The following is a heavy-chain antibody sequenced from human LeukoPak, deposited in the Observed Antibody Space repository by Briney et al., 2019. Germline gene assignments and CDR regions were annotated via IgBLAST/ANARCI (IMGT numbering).Heavy chain of an antibody. CDR3: AKGKGTSSSSIDW. V-gene: IGHV3-23*01. CDR1: GFTFNTYA. Sequence: GGSLRLSCAASGFTFNTYAMSWVRDAPGKGLDWVSTIGGSGDSTNYADSVKGRFTISRDNSKNMLYLQTHSLRVEDTAVYYCAKGKGTSSSSIDWWGQGTLVTVSS. D-gene: IGHD2/OR15-2a*01. CDR2: IGGSGDST. J-gene: IGHJ4*02.